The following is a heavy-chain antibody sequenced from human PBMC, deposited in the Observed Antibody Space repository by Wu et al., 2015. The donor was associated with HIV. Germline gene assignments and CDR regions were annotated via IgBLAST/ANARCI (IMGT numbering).Heavy chain of an antibody. V-gene: IGHV1-8*01. CDR1: GYSFVSYG. Sequence: QVQLVQSGTEVKKPGDSVKISCKASGYSFVSYGINWVRQAPGQGLEWMGWMNPNSGNTGFAQKFQGRVTMTRNTSISTAYMELSSLKSEDTAMYYCAREFMKTFGVLTPLVAYYYYGMDVWGQGTTVTVSS. CDR2: MNPNSGNT. D-gene: IGHD3-16*01. CDR3: AREFMKTFGVLTPLVAYYYYGMDV. J-gene: IGHJ6*02.